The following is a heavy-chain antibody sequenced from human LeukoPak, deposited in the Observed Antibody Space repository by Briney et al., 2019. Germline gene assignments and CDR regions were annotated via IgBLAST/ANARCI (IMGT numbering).Heavy chain of an antibody. Sequence: PSETLSLTCAVYGGSFSGYYWSWIRQPPGKGLEWIGEINHSGSTNYNPSLKSRVTISVDTSKNQFSLKLSSVTAVDTAVYYCARGQRGYSHGYVHWGQGTLVTVSS. J-gene: IGHJ4*02. D-gene: IGHD5-18*01. CDR3: ARGQRGYSHGYVH. V-gene: IGHV4-34*01. CDR2: INHSGST. CDR1: GGSFSGYY.